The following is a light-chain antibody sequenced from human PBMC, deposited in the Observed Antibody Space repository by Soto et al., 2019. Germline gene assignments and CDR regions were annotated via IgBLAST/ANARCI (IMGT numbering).Light chain of an antibody. J-gene: IGLJ1*01. CDR1: SSDVGLYDY. CDR2: AVS. CDR3: SSYTSDSPHV. V-gene: IGLV2-14*01. Sequence: QTALTQPSSLSGSPETTSTISCTGTSSDVGLYDYVSWYQQHPGKAPQLMIYAVSNRPSGVSNRFSASKSGNTASLFISGLQAEDEADYYCSSYTSDSPHVFGSGTKVTVL.